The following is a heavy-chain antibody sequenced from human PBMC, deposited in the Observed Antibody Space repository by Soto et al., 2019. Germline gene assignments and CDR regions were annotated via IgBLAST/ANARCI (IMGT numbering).Heavy chain of an antibody. CDR2: ISYDGSNK. J-gene: IGHJ4*02. D-gene: IGHD6-19*01. CDR3: AKDRSGWYVGYFDY. Sequence: PGGSLRLSCAASGFTFSSYGMHWVRQAPGKGLEWVAVISYDGSNKYYADSVKGRFTISRDNSKNTLYLQMNSLRAEDTAVYYCAKDRSGWYVGYFDYWGQGTLVTVSS. V-gene: IGHV3-30*18. CDR1: GFTFSSYG.